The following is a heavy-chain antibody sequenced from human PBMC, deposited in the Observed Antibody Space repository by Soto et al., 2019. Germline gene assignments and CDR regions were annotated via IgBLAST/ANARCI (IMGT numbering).Heavy chain of an antibody. D-gene: IGHD3-22*01. CDR1: DFTFRNAC. CDR2: IKSKTHGGLT. Sequence: GGSLRLSCATSDFTFRNACINCVRQAPGKRLHWVGRIKSKTHGGLTDVAAPVKCRLAISIVDSKNTVNQQMNRLKTEDTGIYYCTTDSYSTMIVVRFDYWGHGTLVTVSSGKATAWVYYYGMDVWGQGTTFTVAS. J-gene: IGHJ6*02. V-gene: IGHV3-15*07. CDR3: TTDSYSTMIVVRFDYWGHGTLVTVSSGKATAWVYYYGMDV.